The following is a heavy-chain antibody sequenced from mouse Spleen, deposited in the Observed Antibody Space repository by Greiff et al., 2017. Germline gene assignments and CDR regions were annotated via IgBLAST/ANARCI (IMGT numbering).Heavy chain of an antibody. CDR1: GYTFTSYW. Sequence: QVQLQQPGAELVKPGASVKLSCKASGYTFTSYWMQWVKQRPGQGLEWIGEIDPSDSYTNYNQKFKGKATLTVDTSSSTAYMQLSSLTSGDSAVYYCARGSTARATGFAYWGQGTLVTVSA. D-gene: IGHD3-1*01. V-gene: IGHV1-50*01. CDR3: ARGSTARATGFAY. J-gene: IGHJ3*01. CDR2: IDPSDSYT.